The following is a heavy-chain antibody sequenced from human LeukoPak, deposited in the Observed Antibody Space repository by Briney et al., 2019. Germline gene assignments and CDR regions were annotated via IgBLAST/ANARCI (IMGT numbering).Heavy chain of an antibody. CDR2: XXXSGST. Sequence: PSETRSLTCTVSGGSISSGDYYWSWIRXXXXXXXEWIGXXXXSGSTNYNPSLKSRVTMSVGTSKNQFSLKLSSVTAADTAVYYCASASHHSSGWYEWIFDYWGQGTLVTVSS. CDR3: ASASHHSSGWYEWIFDY. CDR1: GGSISSGDYY. V-gene: IGHV4-61*02. D-gene: IGHD6-19*01. J-gene: IGHJ4*02.